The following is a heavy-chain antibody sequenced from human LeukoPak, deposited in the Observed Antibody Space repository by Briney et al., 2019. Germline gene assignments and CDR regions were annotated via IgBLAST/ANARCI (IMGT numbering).Heavy chain of an antibody. CDR3: ARGESSGWFYSVDV. J-gene: IGHJ6*02. D-gene: IGHD6-19*01. CDR1: GFTFSSYA. Sequence: LGGSLRLSCAASGFTFSSYAMSWVRQALGKGLEWVSAITGSSGRTYYAASVKGRCTISRDNPKNTLFLQMNSLRAEDTAIYYCARGESSGWFYSVDVWGQGTTVTVSS. CDR2: ITGSSGRT. V-gene: IGHV3-23*01.